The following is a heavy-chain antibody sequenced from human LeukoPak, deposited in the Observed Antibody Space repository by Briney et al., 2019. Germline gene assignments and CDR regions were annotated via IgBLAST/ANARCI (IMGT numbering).Heavy chain of an antibody. Sequence: SGGSLRLSCAASGFTFSSYGMHWVRQAPGKGLEWVAVISYDGSNKYYADSVKGRFTISRDNSKNTPYLQTNSLRAEDTAVYYCAKTRPLDSSSWSHGDYWGQGTLVTVSS. CDR3: AKTRPLDSSSWSHGDY. V-gene: IGHV3-30*18. D-gene: IGHD6-13*01. CDR2: ISYDGSNK. CDR1: GFTFSSYG. J-gene: IGHJ4*02.